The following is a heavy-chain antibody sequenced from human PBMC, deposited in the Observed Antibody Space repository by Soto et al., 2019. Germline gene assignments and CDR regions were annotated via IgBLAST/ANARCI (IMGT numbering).Heavy chain of an antibody. CDR3: AKDQRIVVVVAALDC. D-gene: IGHD2-15*01. V-gene: IGHV3-30*18. CDR2: ISYDGSNK. CDR1: GFTFSSYG. J-gene: IGHJ4*02. Sequence: QVQLVESGGGVVQPGRSLRLSCAASGFTFSSYGMHWVRQAPGKGLEWVAVISYDGSNKYYADSVKGRFTISRDNSKNTLYLQMNSLRAEDTAVYYCAKDQRIVVVVAALDCCGQGTLVTVSS.